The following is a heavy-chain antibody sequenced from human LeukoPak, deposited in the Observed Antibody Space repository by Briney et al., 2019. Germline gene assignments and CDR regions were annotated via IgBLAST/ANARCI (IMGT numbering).Heavy chain of an antibody. J-gene: IGHJ4*02. V-gene: IGHV1-69*13. CDR2: IIPIFGTA. CDR1: GGTFSSYA. Sequence: SVKVSCKASGGTFSSYAISWVRQAPGQGLEWMGGIIPIFGTANYAQKFQGRVTITADESTSTAYMELSSLRSEDTAVYYCARDLSDSSGYYYDFAGSWKRFDYWGQGTLVTVSS. CDR3: ARDLSDSSGYYYDFAGSWKRFDY. D-gene: IGHD3-22*01.